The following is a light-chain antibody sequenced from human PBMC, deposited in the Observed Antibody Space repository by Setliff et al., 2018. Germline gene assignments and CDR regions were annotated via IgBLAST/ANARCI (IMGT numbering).Light chain of an antibody. CDR2: DVT. CDR1: SSDVGGYDY. V-gene: IGLV2-14*03. Sequence: QSALTQPASVSGSPGQSITFSCTGSSSDVGGYDYVSWYQQHPGKAPKLLIYDVTNRPSGVSNLFSGSKSGSTASLTISGLQAEDEAEYFCSSYTVGSTLSVFGTGTKVTVL. J-gene: IGLJ1*01. CDR3: SSYTVGSTLSV.